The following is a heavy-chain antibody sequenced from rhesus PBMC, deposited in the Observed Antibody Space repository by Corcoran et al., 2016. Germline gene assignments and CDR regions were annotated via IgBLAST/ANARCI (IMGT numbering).Heavy chain of an antibody. Sequence: QVQLQESGPDLVKPSETLSLTCDVSGGSISGNTGHWIRPSPGKGLEWIVFIGCSSGSTNYNPSLKSRVTLSVDTSNNQFSLKLSSVTAADTAVYYCARGYIWTAPYDYWGQGVLVTVSS. J-gene: IGHJ4*01. D-gene: IGHD3-3*01. CDR2: IGCSSGST. V-gene: IGHV4S11*01. CDR1: GGSISGNT. CDR3: ARGYIWTAPYDY.